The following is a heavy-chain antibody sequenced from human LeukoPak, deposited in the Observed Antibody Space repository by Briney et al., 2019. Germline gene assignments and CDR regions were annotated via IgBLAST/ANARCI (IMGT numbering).Heavy chain of an antibody. CDR2: IYHSGST. J-gene: IGHJ4*02. D-gene: IGHD6-13*01. CDR3: ARVPSGSSSWYYFDY. Sequence: KPSETLSLTCTVSGGSISNYYWSWIRQPPGKGLEWIGYIYHSGSTNYNPSLKSPVIISVDTSKNQFSLKLSSVTAADTAVYYCARVPSGSSSWYYFDYWGQGTLVTVSS. CDR1: GGSISNYY. V-gene: IGHV4-59*01.